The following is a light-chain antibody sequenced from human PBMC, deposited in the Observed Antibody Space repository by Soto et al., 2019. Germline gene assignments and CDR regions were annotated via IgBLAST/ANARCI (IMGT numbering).Light chain of an antibody. Sequence: DIQMTQSPSTLSASVGDRVTITCRASQSISSWLAWYQQKPGKAPKLLIYDASSLESGVPSRFSGSGSGTEFARTISSLSRDDIATYYCQQYYSYSTFGQGTKVESK. J-gene: IGKJ1*01. V-gene: IGKV1-5*01. CDR2: DAS. CDR1: QSISSW. CDR3: QQYYSYST.